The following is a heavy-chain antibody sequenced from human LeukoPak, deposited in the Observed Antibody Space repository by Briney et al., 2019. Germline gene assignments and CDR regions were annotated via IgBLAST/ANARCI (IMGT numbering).Heavy chain of an antibody. V-gene: IGHV3-20*04. CDR2: ISWNGGST. CDR3: ARKFGDSCFN. CDR1: GFTFDDYA. D-gene: IGHD2-15*01. Sequence: SGGSLRLSCAASGFTFDDYAMTWVRQAPGKGLEWVSYISWNGGSTSYADSVKGRFTISRDNADKSLYQQMNSLRAEDTALYYCARKFGDSCFNWGQGTLVTVSS. J-gene: IGHJ4*02.